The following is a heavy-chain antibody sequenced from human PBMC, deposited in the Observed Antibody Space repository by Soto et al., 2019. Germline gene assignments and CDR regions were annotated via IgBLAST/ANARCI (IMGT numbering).Heavy chain of an antibody. V-gene: IGHV1-69*13. CDR1: GGTFSSYA. CDR2: IIPIFGTA. CDR3: ARALWAVITEWYYYVMDV. D-gene: IGHD4-4*01. Sequence: SVKVSCKASGGTFSSYAISWVRQAPGQGLEWMGGIIPIFGTANYAQKFQGRDTITADESTSTAYMELSSLRSEDTAVYYCARALWAVITEWYYYVMDVWGQGTKVTVSS. J-gene: IGHJ6*02.